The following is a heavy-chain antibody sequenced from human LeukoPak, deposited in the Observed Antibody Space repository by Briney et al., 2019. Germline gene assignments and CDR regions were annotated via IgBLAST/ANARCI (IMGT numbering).Heavy chain of an antibody. J-gene: IGHJ4*02. CDR3: AKDMEDIVATDRVDY. Sequence: PGGSLRLSCAASVFTFSSYAMSWVRQAPGKGLEWVSAISGSGGSTYYADSVKGRFTISRDSSKNTLYLQMNSLRAEDTAVYYCAKDMEDIVATDRVDYWGQGTLVTVSS. D-gene: IGHD5-12*01. V-gene: IGHV3-23*01. CDR1: VFTFSSYA. CDR2: ISGSGGST.